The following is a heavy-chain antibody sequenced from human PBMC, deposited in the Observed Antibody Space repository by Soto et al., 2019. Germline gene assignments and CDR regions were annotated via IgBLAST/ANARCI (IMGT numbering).Heavy chain of an antibody. J-gene: IGHJ6*02. CDR2: IIYDGSNK. CDR1: VFRFSSSG. CDR3: AKDLHDFASSFFYGMDV. D-gene: IGHD2-21*02. V-gene: IGHV3-30*18. Sequence: SLRRSCARSVFRFSSSGMHCVLQKPVKVFEWVAVIIYDGSNKEYADSVKGRFTVSRDNSKDTVYLQMNNLRPEDTGVYYCAKDLHDFASSFFYGMDVWGQGTSVTVSS.